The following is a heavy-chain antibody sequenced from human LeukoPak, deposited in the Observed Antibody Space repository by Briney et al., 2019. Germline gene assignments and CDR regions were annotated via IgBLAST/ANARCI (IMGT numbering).Heavy chain of an antibody. CDR1: GFTFSSYA. Sequence: GGSLRLSCAASGFTFSSYAMTWVRQAPGKGLEWVSAISGSGGSTYYVGSVKGRSTISRDNSKNTVYLQMNSLRAEDTAGYYCAKENLVFTAINFDYWGQGALVTVSS. D-gene: IGHD2-21*02. J-gene: IGHJ4*02. CDR2: ISGSGGST. V-gene: IGHV3-23*01. CDR3: AKENLVFTAINFDY.